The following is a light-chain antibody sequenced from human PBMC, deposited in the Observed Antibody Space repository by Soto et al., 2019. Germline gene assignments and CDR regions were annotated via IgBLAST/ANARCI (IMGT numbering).Light chain of an antibody. CDR3: QQRSNWPPMYT. CDR2: DAS. CDR1: QSVSIY. J-gene: IGKJ2*01. V-gene: IGKV3-11*01. Sequence: EIVLTQSPATLYLSPGERATLSCRASQSVSIYLAWYQHKPGQAPRLLIYDASIRATGIPARFSGSGSGTDFTLTIISLEPEDFSVYYCQQRSNWPPMYTFGQGTKLEIK.